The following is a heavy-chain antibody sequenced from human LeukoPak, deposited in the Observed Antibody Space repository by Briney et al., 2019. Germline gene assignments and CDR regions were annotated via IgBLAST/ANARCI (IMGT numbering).Heavy chain of an antibody. CDR3: TTEGYCSGGDCYSYDN. D-gene: IGHD2-15*01. J-gene: IGHJ4*02. V-gene: IGHV3-15*01. CDR2: IKSKTDGGTT. Sequence: PGGSLRLSCTASGFTFNSAWLTWVRQGPGKGLEWVARIKSKTDGGTTDYAAPVKGRFTISRDDSKSKLYLQMNSLKIEDTAVYYCTTEGYCSGGDCYSYDNWGQGTLVTVSS. CDR1: GFTFNSAW.